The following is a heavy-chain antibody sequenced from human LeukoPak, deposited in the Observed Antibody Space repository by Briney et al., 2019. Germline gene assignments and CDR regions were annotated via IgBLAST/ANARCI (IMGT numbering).Heavy chain of an antibody. CDR1: GFTFGDYY. Sequence: GGSLRLSCAASGFTFGDYYMSWIRQAPGKGLEWVSYISSSGSTIYYADSVKGRFTISRDNAKNSLYLQMNSLRAEDTAVYYCARDPADSSGRTFDYWGQGTLVTVSS. D-gene: IGHD3-22*01. CDR2: ISSSGSTI. J-gene: IGHJ4*02. V-gene: IGHV3-11*01. CDR3: ARDPADSSGRTFDY.